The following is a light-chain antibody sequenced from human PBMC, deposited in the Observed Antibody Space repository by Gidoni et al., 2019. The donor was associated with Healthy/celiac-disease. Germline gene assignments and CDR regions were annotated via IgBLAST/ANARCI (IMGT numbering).Light chain of an antibody. V-gene: IGKV1-39*01. CDR1: QSISRY. CDR2: AAS. Sequence: DIQMTQAPSSLSASVGDRVTITCRASQSISRYLNWYQQKPAKAPKLLIYAASSLQSGVPSRFSGSGSGTDFTLTISSLQPEDFATYYCQQSYSTPPLFXXXTRLEIK. CDR3: QQSYSTPPL. J-gene: IGKJ5*01.